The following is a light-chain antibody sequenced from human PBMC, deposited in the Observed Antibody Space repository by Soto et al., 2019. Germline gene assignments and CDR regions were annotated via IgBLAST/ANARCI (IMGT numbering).Light chain of an antibody. Sequence: IQMTQSPSSVSGSVRDRVTITCRASQGITSLLARNQQKPGKAPKLLIYAASSLQSGVPSRFSGSGSGTDFTLTISGLQPEDCATYYSQHASSFPHSFGQGTKLEIK. J-gene: IGKJ2*01. CDR2: AAS. V-gene: IGKV1-12*01. CDR3: QHASSFPHS. CDR1: QGITSL.